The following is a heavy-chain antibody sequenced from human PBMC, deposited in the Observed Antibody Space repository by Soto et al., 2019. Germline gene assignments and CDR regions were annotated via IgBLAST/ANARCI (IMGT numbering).Heavy chain of an antibody. CDR2: ISGSGGST. CDR1: GFTFSSYA. D-gene: IGHD3-9*01. Sequence: GGSLRLSCAASGFTFSSYAMSWVRQAPGKGLEWVSAISGSGGSTYYADSVKGRFTISRDNSKNTLYLQMNSLRAEDTAVYYCAKDNRLRDFDLLVTHNWFDPWSQGTLVTVSS. CDR3: AKDNRLRDFDLLVTHNWFDP. V-gene: IGHV3-23*01. J-gene: IGHJ5*02.